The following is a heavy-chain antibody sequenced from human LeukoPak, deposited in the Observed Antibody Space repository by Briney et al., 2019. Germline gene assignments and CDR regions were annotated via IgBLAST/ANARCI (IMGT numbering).Heavy chain of an antibody. CDR2: IYTSGST. CDR3: ARDVRYFDADAFDI. J-gene: IGHJ3*02. Sequence: SETLSLTCTVSGGSINSGSYYWSWIRQPAGKGLEWIGRIYTSGSTNYNPSLKSRVTMSVDTSKNQFSLKLSSVTAADTAVYYCARDVRYFDADAFDIWGQGTMVTVSS. V-gene: IGHV4-61*02. D-gene: IGHD3-9*01. CDR1: GGSINSGSYY.